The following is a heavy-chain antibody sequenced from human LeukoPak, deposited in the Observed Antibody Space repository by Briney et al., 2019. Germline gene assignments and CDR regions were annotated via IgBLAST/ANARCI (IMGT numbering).Heavy chain of an antibody. CDR1: GGSFSGYY. Sequence: SETLSLTCAVYGGSFSGYYWSWNRQPPGKGLEWIGEINHSGSTNYNPSLKSRVTISADTSKNQFSLRLSSVTAADTAVYYCARGGRVVGATFPFDYWGQGTLVTVSS. CDR2: INHSGST. V-gene: IGHV4-34*01. CDR3: ARGGRVVGATFPFDY. D-gene: IGHD1-26*01. J-gene: IGHJ4*02.